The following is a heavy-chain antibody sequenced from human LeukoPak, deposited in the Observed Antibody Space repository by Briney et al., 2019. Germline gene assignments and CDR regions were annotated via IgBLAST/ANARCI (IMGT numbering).Heavy chain of an antibody. Sequence: ASVKVSCKASGYTFTGYYMHWVRQATGQGLEWMGWINPNSGGTNYAQKFQGRVTMTRDTSISTAYMELSRLRSDDTAVYYCARDRYGYNLSGLDDWGQGTLVTVSS. J-gene: IGHJ4*02. D-gene: IGHD5-12*01. CDR3: ARDRYGYNLSGLDD. CDR2: INPNSGGT. V-gene: IGHV1-2*02. CDR1: GYTFTGYY.